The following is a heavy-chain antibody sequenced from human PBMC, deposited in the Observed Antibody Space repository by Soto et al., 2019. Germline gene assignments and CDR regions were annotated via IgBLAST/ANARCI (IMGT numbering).Heavy chain of an antibody. D-gene: IGHD6-13*01. Sequence: EAQLVESGGGLVQPGGSLRLSCAASGFTFSNYELHWVRQAPGKGLEYVSGISNNGAHTDYAKSVKGRFTISRDNSENTLYLQMGSLIAEDMALYYCARRGYGSRWPNVYMDVWGKGTTVTVS. V-gene: IGHV3-64*01. CDR3: ARRGYGSRWPNVYMDV. CDR2: ISNNGAHT. CDR1: GFTFSNYE. J-gene: IGHJ6*03.